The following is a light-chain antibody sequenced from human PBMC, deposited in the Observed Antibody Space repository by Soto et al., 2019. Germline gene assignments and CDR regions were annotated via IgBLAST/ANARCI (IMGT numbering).Light chain of an antibody. CDR2: AAS. CDR3: QQGASFPRT. V-gene: IGKV1-12*01. Sequence: DIQMNQSPSSVSASVGDTVTITCRASQAVSTWLAWYQQKPGGAPKLLIYAASTLQSGVPSRFSGSGSGTDFTLTIRSLQPEDFATYYCQQGASFPRTFGGGTKVDIK. CDR1: QAVSTW. J-gene: IGKJ4*01.